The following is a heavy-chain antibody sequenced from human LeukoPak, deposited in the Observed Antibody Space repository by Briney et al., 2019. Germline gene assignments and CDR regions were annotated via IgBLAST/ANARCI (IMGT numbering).Heavy chain of an antibody. Sequence: PGGSLRLSCAASGFTFSSYSMNLVRQAPGKGLEWVSSISSSSSYIYYADSVKGRFTISRDNAKNSLYLQMNSLRAGDTAVYYCARQVSGYDDYWGQGTLVTVSS. CDR1: GFTFSSYS. V-gene: IGHV3-21*01. D-gene: IGHD5-12*01. CDR3: ARQVSGYDDY. CDR2: ISSSSSYI. J-gene: IGHJ4*02.